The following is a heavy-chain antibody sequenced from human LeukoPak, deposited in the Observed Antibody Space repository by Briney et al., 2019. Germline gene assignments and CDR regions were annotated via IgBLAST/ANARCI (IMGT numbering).Heavy chain of an antibody. CDR1: GFTFSSYS. Sequence: KSGGSLRLSCAASGFTFSSYSMNWVRQAPGKGLEWVSSISSSSSYIYYADSMKGRFTISRDNAKNSLYLQMNSLRAEDTAVYYCARGRIVVVPAAILGTYYFDYWGQGTLVTVSS. J-gene: IGHJ4*02. CDR2: ISSSSSYI. CDR3: ARGRIVVVPAAILGTYYFDY. D-gene: IGHD2-2*01. V-gene: IGHV3-21*01.